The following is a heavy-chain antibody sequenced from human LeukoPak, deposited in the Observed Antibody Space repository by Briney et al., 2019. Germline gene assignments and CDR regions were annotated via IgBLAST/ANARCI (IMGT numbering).Heavy chain of an antibody. J-gene: IGHJ6*02. CDR3: ARVRGVIRYYYYYGMDV. Sequence: ASVKVSCKASGYTFTSYDINWVRQATRQGLEWMGWMNPNSGNTGYAQKFQGRVTMTRNTSISTAYMELSSLRSEDTAVYYCARVRGVIRYYYYYGMDVWGQGTTVTVSS. D-gene: IGHD3-10*01. CDR1: GYTFTSYD. V-gene: IGHV1-8*01. CDR2: MNPNSGNT.